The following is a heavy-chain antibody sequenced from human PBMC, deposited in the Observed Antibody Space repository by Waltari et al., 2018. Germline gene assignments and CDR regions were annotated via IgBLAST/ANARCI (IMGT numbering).Heavy chain of an antibody. CDR2: ITSDGSST. Sequence: EVQLVESGGGLVQPGGSVRLSCAASGFTFSSHWMYWVRQTPGKGLVWVSGITSDGSSTSYADSVKGRVTISRDNAKNTLYLQMNSLRAEDTAVYYCVRDSSGTYWGQGTQVTVSS. J-gene: IGHJ4*02. CDR1: GFTFSSHW. D-gene: IGHD3-22*01. V-gene: IGHV3-74*01. CDR3: VRDSSGTY.